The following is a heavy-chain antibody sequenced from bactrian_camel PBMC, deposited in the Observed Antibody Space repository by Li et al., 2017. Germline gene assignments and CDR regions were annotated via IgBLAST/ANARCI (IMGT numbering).Heavy chain of an antibody. Sequence: VQLVESGGGSVQTGGSLRLSCQVNGSYKRGSMCMGWFRHIPGKEREGVAAINSDDVTTNYADSVKGRFTISKDNTKNVLNLQMRNLKPEDSAMYYCAAGHCAGGSCICSRELYDYVDWGLQGTQVTVS. CDR2: INSDDVTT. CDR1: GSYKRGSMC. D-gene: IGHD4*01. V-gene: IGHV3S1*01. J-gene: IGHJ4*01.